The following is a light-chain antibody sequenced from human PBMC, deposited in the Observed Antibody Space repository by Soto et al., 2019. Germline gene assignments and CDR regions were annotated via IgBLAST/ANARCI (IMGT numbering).Light chain of an antibody. CDR2: EVI. CDR3: SSYTSSSTTPYV. Sequence: QSALTQPASVSGSPGQSITISCTGTSSDIGGYNYVSWYRQHPGKAPKLMIYEVINRPSGVSNRFSGSKSGNTASLTISGLQAEDEADYYCSSYTSSSTTPYVFGTETKVTVL. J-gene: IGLJ1*01. V-gene: IGLV2-14*01. CDR1: SSDIGGYNY.